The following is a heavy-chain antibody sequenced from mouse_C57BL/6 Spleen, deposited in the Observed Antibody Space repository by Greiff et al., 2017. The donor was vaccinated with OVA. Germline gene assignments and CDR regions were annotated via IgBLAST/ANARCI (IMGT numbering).Heavy chain of an antibody. D-gene: IGHD1-1*01. V-gene: IGHV1-69*01. Sequence: QVQLQQPGAELVMPGASVKLSCKASGYTFTSYWMHWVKQRPGQGLEWIGEIDPSDSYTNYNQKFKGKSTLTVDKSSSTAYMQLSSLTSEDSAVYYCARFTTVVADAMDYWGQGTSVTVSS. CDR3: ARFTTVVADAMDY. J-gene: IGHJ4*01. CDR2: IDPSDSYT. CDR1: GYTFTSYW.